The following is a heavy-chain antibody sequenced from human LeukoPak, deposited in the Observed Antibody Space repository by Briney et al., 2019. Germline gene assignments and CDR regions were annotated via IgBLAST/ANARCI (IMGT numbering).Heavy chain of an antibody. V-gene: IGHV4-59*01. CDR1: GGSISSYY. CDR3: ARVGIAARLFFDY. CDR2: IYYSGST. D-gene: IGHD6-6*01. Sequence: SETLSLTCTVSGGSISSYYWSWIRQPPGKGLEWIGYIYYSGSTNYNPSLKSRVTISVDTSKNQFSLKLSSVTAADTAVYCCARVGIAARLFFDYWGQGTLVAVSS. J-gene: IGHJ4*02.